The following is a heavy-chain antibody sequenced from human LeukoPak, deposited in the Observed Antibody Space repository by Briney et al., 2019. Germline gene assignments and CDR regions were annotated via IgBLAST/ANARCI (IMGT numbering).Heavy chain of an antibody. CDR1: GFTFSSYA. CDR2: ISGSGGST. J-gene: IGHJ4*02. V-gene: IGHV3-23*01. CDR3: AKASHSSGWHYFDY. Sequence: GGSLRLSCAASGFTFSSYAMSWVRQAPGKGLEWVSSISGSGGSTYYADSVKGRFTISRDNSKNTLSLHMNSLRAEDTAVYYCAKASHSSGWHYFDYWGQGTLATVSS. D-gene: IGHD6-19*01.